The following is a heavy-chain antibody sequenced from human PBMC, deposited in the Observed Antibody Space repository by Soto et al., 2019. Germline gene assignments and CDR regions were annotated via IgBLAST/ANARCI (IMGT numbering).Heavy chain of an antibody. CDR2: IYYSGST. Sequence: SETLSLTCTVSGGSISSGGYYWSWIRQHPGKGLEWIGYIYYSGSTYYNPSLKSRVTISIDTSKNQFSLKLSSVTAADTAVYYCARSHGDHGDYWSQGTLVTVSS. CDR3: ARSHGDHGDY. CDR1: GGSISSGGYY. D-gene: IGHD4-17*01. V-gene: IGHV4-31*03. J-gene: IGHJ4*02.